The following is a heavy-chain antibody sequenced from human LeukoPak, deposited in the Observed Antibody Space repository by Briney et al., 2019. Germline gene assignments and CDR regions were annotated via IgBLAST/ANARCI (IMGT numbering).Heavy chain of an antibody. CDR2: ITYDGSNK. D-gene: IGHD2-15*01. V-gene: IGHV3-30-3*01. CDR3: ARDFDGSGYGY. CDR1: GFTFSSYA. J-gene: IGHJ4*02. Sequence: GRSLRLSCAASGFTFSSYAMHWVRQAPGKGLEWVAVITYDGSNKYYADSVKGRFTISRDNSKNTLYLQMNSLRAEDTAVYYCARDFDGSGYGYWGQGTLVTVSS.